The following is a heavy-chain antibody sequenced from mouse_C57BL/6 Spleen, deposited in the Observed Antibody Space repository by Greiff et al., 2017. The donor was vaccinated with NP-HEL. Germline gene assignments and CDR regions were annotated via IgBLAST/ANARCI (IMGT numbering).Heavy chain of an antibody. D-gene: IGHD1-1*01. CDR1: GFTFSSYA. Sequence: DVMLVESGGGLVKPGGSLKLSCAASGFTFSSYAMSWVRQTPEKRLEWVATISDGGSYTYYPDNVKGRFTISRDNAKNNLYLQMSHLKSEDTAMYYCASVYYYGSGENYAMDYWGQGTSVTVSS. CDR3: ASVYYYGSGENYAMDY. CDR2: ISDGGSYT. J-gene: IGHJ4*01. V-gene: IGHV5-4*03.